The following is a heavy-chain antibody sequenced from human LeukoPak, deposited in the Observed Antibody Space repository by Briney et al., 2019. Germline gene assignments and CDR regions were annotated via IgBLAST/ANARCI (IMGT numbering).Heavy chain of an antibody. V-gene: IGHV4-39*07. D-gene: IGHD6-19*01. J-gene: IGHJ5*02. CDR2: IYYSGST. Sequence: SETLSLTCTVSGGSISSSSYYWGWIRQPPGKGLEWIGSIYYSGSTYHKPSLKSRVTISVDTSKNQFSLKLSSVTAADTAVYYCARDSDIAVAGTSAFGFDPWGQGTLVTVSS. CDR3: ARDSDIAVAGTSAFGFDP. CDR1: GGSISSSSYY.